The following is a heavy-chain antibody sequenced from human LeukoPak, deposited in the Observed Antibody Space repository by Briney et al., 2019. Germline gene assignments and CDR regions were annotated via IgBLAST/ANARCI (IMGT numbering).Heavy chain of an antibody. D-gene: IGHD3-3*01. CDR3: ARGQSYDFWSGYYRHYYYGMDV. V-gene: IGHV4-34*01. CDR2: INHSGST. Sequence: SETLSLTCAVYGGSFSGYYWSWIRQPPGKGLEWIGEINHSGSTNYNPSLKSRVTISVDTSKNQFSLKLSSVTAAGTAVYYCARGQSYDFWSGYYRHYYYGMDVWGQGTTVTVSS. CDR1: GGSFSGYY. J-gene: IGHJ6*02.